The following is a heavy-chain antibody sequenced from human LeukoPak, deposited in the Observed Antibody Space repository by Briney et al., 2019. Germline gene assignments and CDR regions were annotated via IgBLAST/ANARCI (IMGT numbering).Heavy chain of an antibody. CDR3: ARDICGYDYGCFES. V-gene: IGHV4-61*10. Sequence: PSETLSLTCTVSGFSISSGSHYWSWIRQPAGKGLEWIGYIFYTGTTNYNPSLKSRVTISVATSNEQFSLNLRSVTAADRAVYYCARDICGYDYGCFESWGQGTLVTVSS. CDR1: GFSISSGSHY. CDR2: IFYTGTT. D-gene: IGHD3-10*01. J-gene: IGHJ4*02.